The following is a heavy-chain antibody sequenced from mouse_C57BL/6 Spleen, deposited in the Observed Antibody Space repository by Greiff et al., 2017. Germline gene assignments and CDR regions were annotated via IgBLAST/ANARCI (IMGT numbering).Heavy chain of an antibody. D-gene: IGHD2-4*01. V-gene: IGHV1-85*01. Sequence: QVQLQQSGPELVKPGASVKLSCKASGYTFTSYDINWVKQRPGQGLEWIGWIYPRDGSTKYNEKFKGKATLTVDTSSSTAYMELHSLTSEDSAVYFCAGDNDEGGDDDAMDYWGQGTSVTVSA. CDR3: AGDNDEGGDDDAMDY. CDR2: IYPRDGST. J-gene: IGHJ4*01. CDR1: GYTFTSYD.